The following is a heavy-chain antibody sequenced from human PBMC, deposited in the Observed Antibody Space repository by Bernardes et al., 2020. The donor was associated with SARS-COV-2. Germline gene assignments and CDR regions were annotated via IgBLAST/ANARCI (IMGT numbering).Heavy chain of an antibody. V-gene: IGHV3-23*01. CDR3: ARDRYCSSSTCFYYFDC. Sequence: GGSLRLSCAASGFTFNTYAMTWVRQAPGKGLEWVSSISSTCNSTSYADSVKGRFTISRDNSKNTLYLQMDSLRAEDTAVYYCARDRYCSSSTCFYYFDCWGQGTLVTVSS. J-gene: IGHJ4*02. CDR1: GFTFNTYA. CDR2: ISSTCNST. D-gene: IGHD2-2*01.